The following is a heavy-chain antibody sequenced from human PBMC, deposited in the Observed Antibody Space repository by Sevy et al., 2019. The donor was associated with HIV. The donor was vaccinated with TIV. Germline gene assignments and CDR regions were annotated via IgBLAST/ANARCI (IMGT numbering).Heavy chain of an antibody. Sequence: ASVKVSCKASGYTFTSYGMSWVRQAPGQGLEWMGWISAYNGNTNYAQKLQGRVTMTTDTSTSTAYMELRSLRSDDTAVYYCARDSIVVVITLFDYWGQGTLVTVSS. CDR3: ARDSIVVVITLFDY. D-gene: IGHD3-22*01. J-gene: IGHJ4*02. CDR2: ISAYNGNT. CDR1: GYTFTSYG. V-gene: IGHV1-18*04.